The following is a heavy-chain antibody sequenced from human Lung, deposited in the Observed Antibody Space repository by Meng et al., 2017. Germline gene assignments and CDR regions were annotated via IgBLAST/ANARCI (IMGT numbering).Heavy chain of an antibody. V-gene: IGHV4-4*02. J-gene: IGHJ4*02. Sequence: QREPQESVAGRVKPSGTLSLPCGVFGGSVSSSNWWSWVRQPPGKGLEWIGEIYHSDGTKYNPSLKSRVTISVDKSKNQFSLKLSSVTAADTAVYYCARGLGEAVVPRTMFDYWGQGTLVTVSS. CDR3: ARGLGEAVVPRTMFDY. CDR2: IYHSDGT. D-gene: IGHD2-2*01. CDR1: GGSVSSSNW.